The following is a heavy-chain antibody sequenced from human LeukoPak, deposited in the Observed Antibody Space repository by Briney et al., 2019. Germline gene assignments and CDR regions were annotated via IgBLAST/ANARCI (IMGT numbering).Heavy chain of an antibody. Sequence: GASVKVSCKASGYTFTSYGISWVRQAPGQGLEWMGWISVYNGNTNYAQKLQDRVTMTTDTSTSTAYMELRSLRFDDTAVYYCARDTKVVTVDAFDIWGQGTMVTVSS. CDR1: GYTFTSYG. V-gene: IGHV1-18*01. J-gene: IGHJ3*02. D-gene: IGHD4-23*01. CDR3: ARDTKVVTVDAFDI. CDR2: ISVYNGNT.